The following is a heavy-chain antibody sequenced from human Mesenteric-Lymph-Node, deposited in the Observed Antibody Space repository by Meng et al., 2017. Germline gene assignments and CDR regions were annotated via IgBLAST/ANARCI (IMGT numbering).Heavy chain of an antibody. CDR3: ATDTTDTKPIVALRSHDAFDI. CDR2: FDPEDGET. D-gene: IGHD2-15*01. J-gene: IGHJ3*02. CDR1: GYTLTELS. Sequence: ASVKVSCKVSGYTLTELSMHWVRQAPGKGLEWMGGFDPEDGETIYAQKFQGRVTMTEDTSTDTAYMELSSLRSEDTAVYYCATDTTDTKPIVALRSHDAFDIWGQGTMVTVSS. V-gene: IGHV1-24*01.